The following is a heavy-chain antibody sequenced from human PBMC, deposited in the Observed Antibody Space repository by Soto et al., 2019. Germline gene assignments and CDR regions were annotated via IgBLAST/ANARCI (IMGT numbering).Heavy chain of an antibody. J-gene: IGHJ4*02. D-gene: IGHD3-22*01. Sequence: SLRLSCAASGFTFSSYAMSWVRQAPGKGLEWVSAISGSGGSTYYADSVKGRFTISRDNSKNTLYLQMNSLRAEDTAVYYCAKDMLAYSSGYYFDYWGQGTLVTVSS. CDR1: GFTFSSYA. CDR2: ISGSGGST. V-gene: IGHV3-23*01. CDR3: AKDMLAYSSGYYFDY.